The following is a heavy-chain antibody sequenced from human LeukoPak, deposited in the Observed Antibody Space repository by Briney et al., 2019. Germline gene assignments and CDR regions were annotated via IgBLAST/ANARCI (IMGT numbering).Heavy chain of an antibody. CDR2: IKEDGSEK. CDR3: ARDPSSLRYSYDY. Sequence: GGSLRLSCAASRFTFSSYWRNWVRQAQGKGLGWVANIKEDGSEKYYVDSVRGRVTISRDNTKNSLYLQMNSLRAEDTAVYYCARDPSSLRYSYDYWGQGTLVTVSS. CDR1: RFTFSSYW. J-gene: IGHJ4*02. V-gene: IGHV3-7*01.